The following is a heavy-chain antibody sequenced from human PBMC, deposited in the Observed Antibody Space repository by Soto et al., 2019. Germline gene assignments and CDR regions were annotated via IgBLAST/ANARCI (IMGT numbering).Heavy chain of an antibody. D-gene: IGHD3-10*01. CDR1: GGSISSYY. CDR3: ARVGPMVRGLISSTPKNNYYYYYMDV. Sequence: SETLSLTCTVSGGSISSYYWSWIRQPPGKGLEWIGYIYYSGSTNYNPSLKSRVTISVDTSKNQFSLKLSSVTAADTAVYYCARVGPMVRGLISSTPKNNYYYYYMDVWGKGTTVT. J-gene: IGHJ6*03. V-gene: IGHV4-59*01. CDR2: IYYSGST.